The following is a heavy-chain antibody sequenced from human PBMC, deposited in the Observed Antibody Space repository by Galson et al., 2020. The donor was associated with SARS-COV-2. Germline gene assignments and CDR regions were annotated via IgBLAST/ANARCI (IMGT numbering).Heavy chain of an antibody. Sequence: ASVKVSCNTSGYSFTAYGLSWVRQAPGPGLAWVGWIDIKGGIGDYSHNFQVRVTMTRDTSTITAYMELRSLTSDDTAVYYCARDWSYKRDYWGQGTLVSVSS. V-gene: IGHV1-18*04. CDR2: IDIKGGIG. CDR1: GYSFTAYG. J-gene: IGHJ4*02. CDR3: ARDWSYKRDY. D-gene: IGHD1-1*01.